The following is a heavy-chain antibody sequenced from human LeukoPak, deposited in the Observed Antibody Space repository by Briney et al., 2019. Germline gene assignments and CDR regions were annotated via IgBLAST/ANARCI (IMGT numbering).Heavy chain of an antibody. D-gene: IGHD4-17*01. CDR2: INHSGST. CDR1: GGSFSGYY. V-gene: IGHV4-34*01. Sequence: SETLSLTCAVYGGSFSGYYWSWIRQPPGKGLEGIGEINHSGSTNYNPSLKSRVTISVDTSKNQFSLKLSSVTAADTAVYYCARAPGTVTTFAYWGQGTPVTVSS. J-gene: IGHJ4*02. CDR3: ARAPGTVTTFAY.